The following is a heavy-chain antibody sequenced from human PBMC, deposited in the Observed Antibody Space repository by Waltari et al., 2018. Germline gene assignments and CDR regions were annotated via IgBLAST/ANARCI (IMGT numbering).Heavy chain of an antibody. CDR2: INHAGYT. J-gene: IGHJ6*02. Sequence: QLQLQQWGAGVLQPSEPLSLTCAVYGGSLSSYYWGWLRQPPGEGPEWIGEINHAGYTNYNPSLRSRVTLLVDTSKSQFSLKLNSVTAADTAVYYCVRLEDCTGPGGNCYSGDSFAMDVWGQGTTVTVSS. CDR3: VRLEDCTGPGGNCYSGDSFAMDV. V-gene: IGHV4-34*02. CDR1: GGSLSSYY. D-gene: IGHD2-8*02.